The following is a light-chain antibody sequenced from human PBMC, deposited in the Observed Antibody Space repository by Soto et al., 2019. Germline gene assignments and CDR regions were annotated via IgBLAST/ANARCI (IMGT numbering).Light chain of an antibody. J-gene: IGKJ5*01. CDR1: QSISSY. Sequence: DVHMTQSPSSLSASVGYRFTITCRASQSISSYLNWYHQKPGKAPKLLIYAASSLQSGVPSRFSGSGSGTDFTLTISSLQSEDFETYYCQQLNSYPITFGQGTRLEIK. CDR3: QQLNSYPIT. V-gene: IGKV1-39*01. CDR2: AAS.